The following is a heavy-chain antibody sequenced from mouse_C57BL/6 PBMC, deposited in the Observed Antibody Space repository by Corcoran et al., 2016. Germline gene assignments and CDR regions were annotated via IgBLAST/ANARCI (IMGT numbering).Heavy chain of an antibody. CDR2: IYPGSGNT. CDR1: GYTFTDYY. CDR3: ALRYFDV. J-gene: IGHJ1*03. Sequence: QVQLKQSGAELVRPGASVKLSCKASGYTFTDYYINWVKQRPGQGLAWIARIYPGSGNTYYNEKFKGKATLTAEKSSSTAYMQLSSLTSEDSAVYFCALRYFDVWGTGATVTVSS. V-gene: IGHV1-76*01.